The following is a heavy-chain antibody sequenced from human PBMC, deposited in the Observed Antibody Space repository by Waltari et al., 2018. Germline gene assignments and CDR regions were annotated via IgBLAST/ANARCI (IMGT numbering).Heavy chain of an antibody. CDR1: GGSISSYY. Sequence: QVQLQESGPGLVKPSETLSITCTVSGGSISSYYWSWIRQPPGKGLEWIGYIYYSGSTNYNPSLKSRVTISVDTSKNQFSLKLSSVTAADTAVYYCARGDSRFLYYYYYMDVWGKGTTVTISS. CDR3: ARGDSRFLYYYYYMDV. J-gene: IGHJ6*03. V-gene: IGHV4-59*01. CDR2: IYYSGST. D-gene: IGHD3-3*01.